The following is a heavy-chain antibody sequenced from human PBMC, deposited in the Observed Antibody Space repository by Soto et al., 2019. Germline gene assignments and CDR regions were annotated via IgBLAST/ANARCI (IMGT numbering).Heavy chain of an antibody. CDR1: GFTFSNYD. CDR2: IGTAGDS. V-gene: IGHV3-13*01. Sequence: LRLSCAASGFTFSNYDMHWVRQDTGKRLEWVSGIGTAGDSYYPGSVKGRFTIFRDNAKNSLYLQMNSLGAGGTAVYYCARGSLFRPFDLWGQGTLVTVSS. J-gene: IGHJ4*02. D-gene: IGHD2-21*01. CDR3: ARGSLFRPFDL.